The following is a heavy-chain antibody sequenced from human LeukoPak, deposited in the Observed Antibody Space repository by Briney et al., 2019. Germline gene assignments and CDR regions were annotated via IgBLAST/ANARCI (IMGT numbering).Heavy chain of an antibody. V-gene: IGHV3-7*03. CDR1: GFTFSSYG. CDR2: IKQDGSKK. CDR3: AKLTTS. J-gene: IGHJ4*02. Sequence: PGGSLRLSCAASGFTFSSYGMHWVRRAPGKGLEWVANIKQDGSKKSYVDSVKGRFTISRDNAKNTLYLQMNSLRAEDTAVYYCAKLTTSWGQGTLVTVSS. D-gene: IGHD4-11*01.